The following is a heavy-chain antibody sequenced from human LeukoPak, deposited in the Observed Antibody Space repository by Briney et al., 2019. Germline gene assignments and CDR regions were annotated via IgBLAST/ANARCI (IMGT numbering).Heavy chain of an antibody. CDR3: AKAVAGLFDY. V-gene: IGHV3-23*01. Sequence: GGSLRLSCAASGFTFSGYAMSWVRQAPGKWLEWVSGISDNGGGTNYADSVKGRFTISRDNSKNMLYLEMNSLRVEDTAVYYCAKAVAGLFDYWGQGALVTVSS. CDR1: GFTFSGYA. J-gene: IGHJ4*02. CDR2: ISDNGGGT. D-gene: IGHD6-19*01.